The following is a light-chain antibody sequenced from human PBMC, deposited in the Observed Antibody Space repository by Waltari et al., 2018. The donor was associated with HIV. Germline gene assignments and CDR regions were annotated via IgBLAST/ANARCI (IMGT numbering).Light chain of an antibody. J-gene: IGKJ1*01. Sequence: DIQMTQSPSSLSASVGDRVTITCRTSESISIYLNWYQQMPGKAPNLLIYAASTLQSGVPSRFSGSGSGTDFTLTISSLQPEDFATYYCQQSYSSPRTFGQGTKVEIK. CDR3: QQSYSSPRT. CDR2: AAS. CDR1: ESISIY. V-gene: IGKV1-39*01.